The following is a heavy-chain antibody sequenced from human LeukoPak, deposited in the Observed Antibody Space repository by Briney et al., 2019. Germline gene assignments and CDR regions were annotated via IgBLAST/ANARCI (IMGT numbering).Heavy chain of an antibody. Sequence: ASVKVSCKASGYMFTGYYMHWVRQAPGQGLEWMGWINPNSGGTNYAQKFQGRVTMTRDTSISTAYMELSRLRSDDTAVYYCARSSDNYDYVWGSYRRGFYMDVWGKGTTVTVSS. CDR2: INPNSGGT. V-gene: IGHV1-2*02. CDR3: ARSSDNYDYVWGSYRRGFYMDV. D-gene: IGHD3-16*02. J-gene: IGHJ6*03. CDR1: GYMFTGYY.